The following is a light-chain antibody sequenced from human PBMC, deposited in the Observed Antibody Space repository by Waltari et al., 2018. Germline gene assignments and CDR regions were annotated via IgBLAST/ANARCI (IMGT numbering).Light chain of an antibody. V-gene: IGLV2-23*01. CDR1: SSDVGRSNL. CDR2: EGS. J-gene: IGLJ2*01. CDR3: CSYAGSSTVV. Sequence: QSALTQPASVSGSPGQSITISGTGTSSDVGRSNLVPWYQQHPGKAPKLMIYEGSKRPSGVSNRFSVSKSGNTASLTISGLQAEDEADYYCCSYAGSSTVVFGGGTKLTVL.